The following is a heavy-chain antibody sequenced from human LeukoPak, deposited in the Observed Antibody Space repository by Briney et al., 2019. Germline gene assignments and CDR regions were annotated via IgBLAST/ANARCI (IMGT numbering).Heavy chain of an antibody. CDR3: ARDFLLRTAPDY. D-gene: IGHD2-15*01. CDR1: GFTFSSYW. J-gene: IGHJ4*02. Sequence: PGGSLRLSCVVSGFTFSSYWMSWVRQAPGKGLEWVANIKQDGSEKSYVDSVKGRFTISRDNAKNSLYPQMNSLRAEDTAVYYCARDFLLRTAPDYWGQGTLVTVSA. V-gene: IGHV3-7*01. CDR2: IKQDGSEK.